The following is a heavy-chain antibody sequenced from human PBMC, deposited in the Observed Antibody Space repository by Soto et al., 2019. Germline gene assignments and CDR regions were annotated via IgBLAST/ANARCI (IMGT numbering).Heavy chain of an antibody. CDR1: GFTFSSYS. Sequence: PGGSLRLSCAASGFTFSSYSMNWVRQAPGKGLEWVSSISSSSSYIYYADSVKGRFTISRDNAKNSLYLQMNSLRAEDTAVYYCARDHQLERTNCDYYYGIDVWGQGTTDTGSS. J-gene: IGHJ6*02. CDR3: ARDHQLERTNCDYYYGIDV. D-gene: IGHD1-1*01. CDR2: ISSSSSYI. V-gene: IGHV3-21*01.